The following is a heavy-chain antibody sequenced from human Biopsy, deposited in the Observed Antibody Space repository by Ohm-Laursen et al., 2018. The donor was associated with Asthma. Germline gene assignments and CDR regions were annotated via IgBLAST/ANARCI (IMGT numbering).Heavy chain of an antibody. Sequence: GSLRLSCTASGFAVSRDYMFWVRQAPGKGLEWVSVIYSGGTSHTADSVRGRFTISRDYSKNTLYLQMSSLRADDTAVYYCAKGGTYTTDRYAYWGQGSLVTVSS. J-gene: IGHJ4*02. CDR3: AKGGTYTTDRYAY. D-gene: IGHD1-26*01. V-gene: IGHV3-53*01. CDR1: GFAVSRDY. CDR2: IYSGGTS.